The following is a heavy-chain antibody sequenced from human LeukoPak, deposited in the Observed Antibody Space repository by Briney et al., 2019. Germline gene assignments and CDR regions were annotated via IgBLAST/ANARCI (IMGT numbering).Heavy chain of an antibody. CDR1: GFTVSSYG. Sequence: PGGSLRLSCAASGFTVSSYGMHWVRQAPGKGLEWVAFIRYDGSNKYYADSVKGRFTISRDNSKNTLYLQMNSLRAEDTAVYYCAKYYGDDPDYYYYMDVWGKGTTVTISS. V-gene: IGHV3-30*02. CDR3: AKYYGDDPDYYYYMDV. D-gene: IGHD4-17*01. J-gene: IGHJ6*03. CDR2: IRYDGSNK.